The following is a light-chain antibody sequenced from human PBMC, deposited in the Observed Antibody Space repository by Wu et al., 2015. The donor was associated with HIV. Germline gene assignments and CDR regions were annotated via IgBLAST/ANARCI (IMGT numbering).Light chain of an antibody. CDR1: QSVSSSY. CDR3: QQYGXSPLX. CDR2: GAS. V-gene: IGKV3-20*01. Sequence: EIVLTQSPGTLSLSPGERATLSCRASQSVSSSYLAWYQQKPGQAPRLLIYGASSRATGIPDRFSGSGSGTDFTLTISRLEPEDFAVYYXQQYGXSPLXFGGGPRWRSN. J-gene: IGKJ4*01.